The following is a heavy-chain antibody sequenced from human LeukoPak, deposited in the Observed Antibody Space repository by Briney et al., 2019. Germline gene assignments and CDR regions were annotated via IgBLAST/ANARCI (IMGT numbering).Heavy chain of an antibody. J-gene: IGHJ5*02. CDR1: GFTFSSYW. CDR3: ARYCSSTSCPFDWFDP. CDR2: IKQDGSEK. Sequence: GGSLRLSCAASGFTFSSYWMSWVRQAPGKGLEWVANIKQDGSEKYYVDSVKGRFTISRDNAKDSLYLQMNSLRAEDTAVYYCARYCSSTSCPFDWFDPWGQGTLVTVSS. D-gene: IGHD2-2*01. V-gene: IGHV3-7*01.